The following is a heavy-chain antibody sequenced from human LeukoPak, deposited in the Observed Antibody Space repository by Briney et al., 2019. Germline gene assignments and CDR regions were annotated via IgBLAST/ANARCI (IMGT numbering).Heavy chain of an antibody. V-gene: IGHV4-59*08. J-gene: IGHJ4*02. CDR3: ARVHSGYDFGNRKYYYFDY. Sequence: SETLSLTCTVSGGSISNYYWSWIRQPPGKGLEWIGYIYYRGSTNYNPSLKSRVTISVDTSKNQFSLKLSSVTAADTAVYYCARVHSGYDFGNRKYYYFDYWGQGTLVTVPS. CDR1: GGSISNYY. CDR2: IYYRGST. D-gene: IGHD5-12*01.